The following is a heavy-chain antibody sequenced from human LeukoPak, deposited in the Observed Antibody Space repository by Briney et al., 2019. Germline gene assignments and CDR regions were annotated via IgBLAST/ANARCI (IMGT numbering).Heavy chain of an antibody. CDR1: GFSFSTYG. CDR3: AKDKFGLTMVRGVIMEFDY. J-gene: IGHJ4*02. V-gene: IGHV3-30*18. D-gene: IGHD3-10*01. CDR2: ISYDGSNK. Sequence: GGSLRLSCTASGFSFSTYGMHWVRQAPGKGLEWVALISYDGSNKYYADSVKGRFTISRDNSKNTLYLQMNSLRAEDTAVYYCAKDKFGLTMVRGVIMEFDYWGQGTLVTVSS.